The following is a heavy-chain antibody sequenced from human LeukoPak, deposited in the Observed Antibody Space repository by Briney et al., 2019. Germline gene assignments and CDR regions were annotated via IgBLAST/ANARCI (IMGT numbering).Heavy chain of an antibody. CDR2: LDSSGST. CDR3: ARGTSCGSKCFFDY. Sequence: SEALSLTCKVSGGSISGYYWSWIRQPAGKGLEWIGRLDSSGSTNYNSSLKSRVTMSIDRSQFSLRLTSVTAADTAIYYCARGTSCGSKCFFDYWGQGILVTVSS. CDR1: GGSISGYY. J-gene: IGHJ4*03. D-gene: IGHD2-2*01. V-gene: IGHV4-4*07.